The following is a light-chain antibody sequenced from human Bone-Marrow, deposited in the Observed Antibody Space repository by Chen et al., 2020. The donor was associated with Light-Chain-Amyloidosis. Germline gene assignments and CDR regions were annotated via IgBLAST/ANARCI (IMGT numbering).Light chain of an antibody. V-gene: IGLV3-21*02. CDR3: QVWDRSSDRPV. CDR2: DVS. J-gene: IGLJ3*02. CDR1: NIGSTS. Sequence: SYVLTQPSSVSVAPGQTATIACGGNNIGSTSLHWYQQTPGQAPLLVVYDVSDRPSGIPELLAGSNSGNTATLTISRVEAGDEADYYCQVWDRSSDRPVFGGGTKLTVL.